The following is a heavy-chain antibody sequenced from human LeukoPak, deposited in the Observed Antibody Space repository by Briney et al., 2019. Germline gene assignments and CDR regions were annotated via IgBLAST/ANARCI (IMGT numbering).Heavy chain of an antibody. D-gene: IGHD3-10*01. V-gene: IGHV4-39*01. CDR2: IYYSGST. Sequence: PSETLSLTCTVSGGSISSSSYYWGWIRQPPGKGLEWIGSIYYSGSTHYNPSLKSRVTISVDTSKNQFSLKLSSVTAADTAVYYCARRLMVRGVISYWGQGTLVTVSS. J-gene: IGHJ4*02. CDR1: GGSISSSSYY. CDR3: ARRLMVRGVISY.